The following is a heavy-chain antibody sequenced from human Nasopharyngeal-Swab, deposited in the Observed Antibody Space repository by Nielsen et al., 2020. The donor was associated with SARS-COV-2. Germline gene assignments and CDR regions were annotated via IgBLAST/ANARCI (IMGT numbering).Heavy chain of an antibody. V-gene: IGHV3-7*03. CDR2: IKQDGSEK. CDR3: AKATIAAAPSAYFDC. CDR1: GFTFSNYW. D-gene: IGHD6-13*01. J-gene: IGHJ4*02. Sequence: GGSLRLSCAASGFTFSNYWMSWVRQAPGKGLEWVANIKQDGSEKYYVDSVKGRFTISRDNSKNTLYLEMNSLRAEDTAVYYCAKATIAAAPSAYFDCWGQGTLVTVS.